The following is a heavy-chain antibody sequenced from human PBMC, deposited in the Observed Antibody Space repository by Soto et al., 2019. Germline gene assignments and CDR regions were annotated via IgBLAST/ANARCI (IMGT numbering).Heavy chain of an antibody. V-gene: IGHV5-51*01. CDR3: ATGARSRGWVGSFYY. J-gene: IGHJ4*02. Sequence: EVQLVQSGAEVKKPGESLKIACKGSGYTFTTYWIGWVRQMPGKGLEWMGIIYPDDSDTRYSPSFRGQVTISADNSLNTAYLQWSSLKATDTAMYYCATGARSRGWVGSFYYWAQGTLVTVS. CDR2: IYPDDSDT. CDR1: GYTFTTYW. D-gene: IGHD6-19*01.